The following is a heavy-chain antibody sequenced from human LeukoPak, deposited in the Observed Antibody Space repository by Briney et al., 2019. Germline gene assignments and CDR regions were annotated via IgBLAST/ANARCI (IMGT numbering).Heavy chain of an antibody. V-gene: IGHV1-8*01. CDR1: GYTFTSYD. CDR3: ARGRKGSTIFGVVIAELCYYYMDV. Sequence: ASVKVSCKASGYTFTSYDINWVRQATGQGLEWMGWMNPNSGNTGYAQKFQGRVTMTRNTSISTAYMELSSLRSEDTAVYYCARGRKGSTIFGVVIAELCYYYMDVWGKGTTVTVSS. CDR2: MNPNSGNT. D-gene: IGHD3-3*01. J-gene: IGHJ6*03.